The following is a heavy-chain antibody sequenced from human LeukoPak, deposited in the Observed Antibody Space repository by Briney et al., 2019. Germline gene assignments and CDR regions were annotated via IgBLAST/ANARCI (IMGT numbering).Heavy chain of an antibody. CDR1: GYTFTSYA. CDR3: ARDAEGETTDY. CDR2: INTNTGNP. D-gene: IGHD1-14*01. V-gene: IGHV7-4-1*02. Sequence: ASVKVPCKASGYTFTSYAMNWVRQAPGQGLEWMGWINTNTGNPTYDQGFTGRFVFSLDTSVSTAYLQISSLKAEDTAVYYCARDAEGETTDYWGQGTLVTVSS. J-gene: IGHJ4*02.